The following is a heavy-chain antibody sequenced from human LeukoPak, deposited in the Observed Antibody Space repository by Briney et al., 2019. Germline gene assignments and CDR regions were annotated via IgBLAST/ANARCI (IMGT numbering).Heavy chain of an antibody. CDR2: INTNTGNP. CDR3: ASWSGANWFDP. CDR1: GYTFTSYA. D-gene: IGHD3-10*01. J-gene: IGHJ5*02. V-gene: IGHV7-4-1*02. Sequence: VASVKVSCKASGYTFTSYAMNWVRQAPGQGLEWKGWINTNTGNPTYAQGFTGRFVFSLDTSVSTAYLQISSLKAEDTAVYYCASWSGANWFDPWGQGTLVTVSS.